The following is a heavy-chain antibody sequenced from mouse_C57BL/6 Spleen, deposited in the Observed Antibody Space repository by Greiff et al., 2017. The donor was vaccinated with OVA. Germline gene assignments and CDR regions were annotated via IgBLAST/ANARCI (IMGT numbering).Heavy chain of an antibody. D-gene: IGHD2-3*01. CDR3: ARDGWDYAMDY. Sequence: QVQLQQPGAELVRPGSSVKLSCKASGYTFTSYWLDWVKQRPGQGLEWIGNIYPSDSETHYTQKFKDKATLTVDKSSSTAYMQLSSLTAEDSVVYYCARDGWDYAMDYWGQGTSVTVSS. J-gene: IGHJ4*01. V-gene: IGHV1-61*01. CDR1: GYTFTSYW. CDR2: IYPSDSET.